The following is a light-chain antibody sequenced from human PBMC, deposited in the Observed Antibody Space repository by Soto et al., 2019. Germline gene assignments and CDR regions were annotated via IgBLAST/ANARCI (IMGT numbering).Light chain of an antibody. CDR2: GAS. J-gene: IGKJ4*01. Sequence: DIVMTQSPATLSVSPGERATLSCRASQSVSSNLAWYQQRPGQAPRLLIYGASGRAAGIPDRFSGSGSGTDFTLSISRLEPEDFAVYYCQQYGVSPTFGGGTKVDIK. CDR3: QQYGVSPT. V-gene: IGKV3-20*01. CDR1: QSVSSN.